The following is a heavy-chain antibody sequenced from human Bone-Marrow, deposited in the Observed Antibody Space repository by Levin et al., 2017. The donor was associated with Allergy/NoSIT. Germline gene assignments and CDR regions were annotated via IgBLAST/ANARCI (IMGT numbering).Heavy chain of an antibody. Sequence: GESLKISCKASGYTFTSFDMHWVRQAPGQGPEWMGWMNPNSGDTGYAQGFEGRVTLTRNTSMATAYMELDSLISEDTADYYCARVPRLRWRHFFSWGQGNPVTVSS. V-gene: IGHV1-8*01. CDR2: MNPNSGDT. CDR1: GYTFTSFD. D-gene: IGHD5-24*01. J-gene: IGHJ4*02. CDR3: ARVPRLRWRHFFS.